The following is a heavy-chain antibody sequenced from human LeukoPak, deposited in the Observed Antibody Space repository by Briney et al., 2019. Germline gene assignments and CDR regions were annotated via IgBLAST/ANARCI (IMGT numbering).Heavy chain of an antibody. J-gene: IGHJ4*02. V-gene: IGHV4-34*01. CDR2: INHSGST. Sequence: PSETLSLTCAAYGGSFSGYYWSWIRQPPGKGLEWIGEINHSGSTNYNPSLKSRVTISVDTSKNQFSLKLSSVTAADTAVYYCARGRREVFNYWGQGTLVTVSS. CDR3: ARGRREVFNY. CDR1: GGSFSGYY.